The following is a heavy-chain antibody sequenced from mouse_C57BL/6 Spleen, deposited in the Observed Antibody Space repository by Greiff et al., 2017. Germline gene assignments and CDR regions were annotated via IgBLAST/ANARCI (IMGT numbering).Heavy chain of an antibody. Sequence: QVQLQQPGAELVRPGSSVKLSCKASGYTFTSYWMHWVKQRPIQGLEWIGNIDPSDSETHYNQKFKDKATLTVDKSSSTAYMQLSSLTSEDSAVYYCARGNPYYCDYWGQGTTLTVSS. CDR1: GYTFTSYW. J-gene: IGHJ2*01. CDR2: IDPSDSET. V-gene: IGHV1-52*01. CDR3: ARGNPYYCDY. D-gene: IGHD2-1*01.